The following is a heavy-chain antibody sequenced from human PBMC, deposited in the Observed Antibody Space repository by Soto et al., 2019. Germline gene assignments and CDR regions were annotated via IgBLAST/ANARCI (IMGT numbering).Heavy chain of an antibody. CDR2: MNPNTGNS. J-gene: IGHJ4*02. CDR3: ARRAETNGWNGFGADKYYFDF. Sequence: ASVKLSWKASGYTFTSYDIYWVRQATGQGLEWMGWMNPNTGNSGYAQKFQGRVTMTSDTSISTAHMELSSLRSEDTAVYYCARRAETNGWNGFGADKYYFDFWGQGTLVTVSS. CDR1: GYTFTSYD. D-gene: IGHD1-1*01. V-gene: IGHV1-8*01.